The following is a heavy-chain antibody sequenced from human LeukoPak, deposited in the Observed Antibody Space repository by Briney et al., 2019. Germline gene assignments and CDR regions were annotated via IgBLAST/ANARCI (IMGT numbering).Heavy chain of an antibody. CDR3: ARDLLNYYYDSSGYYFGY. Sequence: PGGSLRLSCAASGFTFSSYWMSWVRQAPGKGLKWVANIKQDGSEKYYVDSVKGRFTISRDNAKNSLYLQMNSLRAEDTAVYYCARDLLNYYYDSSGYYFGYWGQGTLVTVSS. V-gene: IGHV3-7*01. CDR2: IKQDGSEK. CDR1: GFTFSSYW. J-gene: IGHJ4*02. D-gene: IGHD3-22*01.